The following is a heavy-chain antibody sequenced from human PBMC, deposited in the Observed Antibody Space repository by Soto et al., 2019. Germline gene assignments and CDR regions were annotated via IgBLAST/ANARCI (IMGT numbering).Heavy chain of an antibody. CDR2: ISYDGINK. CDR3: AKGLDIVLVPGAIGPYYYYGVDV. CDR1: GFTFSSYG. D-gene: IGHD2-2*02. Sequence: QVQLVASGGGVVQPGRSLRLSCAASGFTFSSYGMNWVRQAPVKGLEWVALISYDGINKYYADSVKGRFTNSRDNSKNTQYLQMNSLRPEDTAVYYCAKGLDIVLVPGAIGPYYYYGVDVWGQGTTVTVSS. J-gene: IGHJ6*02. V-gene: IGHV3-30*18.